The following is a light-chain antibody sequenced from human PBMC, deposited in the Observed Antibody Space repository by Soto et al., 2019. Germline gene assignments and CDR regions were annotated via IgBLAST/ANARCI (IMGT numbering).Light chain of an antibody. J-gene: IGKJ1*01. Sequence: EIVLTQSPGTLSLFPGEKATLSCRASQNFGSMSVAWYQQKPGQAPSLLIYGASTRAAGSPDRFSGSGSGTDFTLTIGRLQPEDFAVYYCQQYAGSPETFGQGTKVEIK. CDR1: QNFGSMS. V-gene: IGKV3-20*01. CDR2: GAS. CDR3: QQYAGSPET.